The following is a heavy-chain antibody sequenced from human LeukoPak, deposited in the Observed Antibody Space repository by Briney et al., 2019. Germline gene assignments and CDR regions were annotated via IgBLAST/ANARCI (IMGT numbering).Heavy chain of an antibody. J-gene: IGHJ4*02. CDR2: IYHSGST. V-gene: IGHV4-30-2*01. CDR3: ASHWRFGELLEYYFDY. CDR1: GGSISSGGYY. D-gene: IGHD3-10*01. Sequence: ASETLSLTCTVSGGSISSGGYYWSWIRQPPGKGLEWIGYIYHSGSTYYNPSLKSRVTISVDTSKNQFSLKLSSVTAADTAVYYCASHWRFGELLEYYFDYWGQGTLVTVSS.